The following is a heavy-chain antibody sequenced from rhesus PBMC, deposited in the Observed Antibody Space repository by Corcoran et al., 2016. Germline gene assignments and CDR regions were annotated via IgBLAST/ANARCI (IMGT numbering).Heavy chain of an antibody. CDR3: ARASGWYYGLDS. Sequence: QLQLQESGPGLVKPSETLSLTCAVSCGSLRRTSGCWIRQPPGKGLEWIGRISGSGGSTDYNPSLKSRVTISTDTSKNQFSLKLSSVTAADTAVYYCARASGWYYGLDSWGQGVVVTVSS. D-gene: IGHD6-31*01. CDR1: CGSLRRTS. J-gene: IGHJ6*01. V-gene: IGHV4-173*01. CDR2: ISGSGGST.